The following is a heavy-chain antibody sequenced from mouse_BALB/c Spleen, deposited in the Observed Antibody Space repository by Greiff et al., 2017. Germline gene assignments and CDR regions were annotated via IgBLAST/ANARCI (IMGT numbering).Heavy chain of an antibody. Sequence: EVQLQQSGPGLVKPSQSLSLTCTVTGYSITSDYAWNWIRQFPGNKLEWMGYISYSGSTSYNPSLKSRISITRDTSKNQFFLQLNSVTTEDTATYYCARWDYRYAWFAYWGQGTLVTVSA. V-gene: IGHV3-2*02. CDR2: ISYSGST. CDR3: ARWDYRYAWFAY. D-gene: IGHD2-14*01. CDR1: GYSITSDYA. J-gene: IGHJ3*01.